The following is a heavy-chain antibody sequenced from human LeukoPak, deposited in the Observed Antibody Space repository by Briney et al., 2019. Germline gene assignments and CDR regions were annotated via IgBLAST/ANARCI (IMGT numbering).Heavy chain of an antibody. CDR2: ISGSGNNT. CDR3: ANALYFYVPESPEYFFDY. J-gene: IGHJ4*02. CDR1: GFTFSSYT. D-gene: IGHD3-10*02. Sequence: GGSLRLSCAASGFTFSSYTINWVRQVPGKGLEWVSSISGSGNNTYYADSVKGRFTISRDNPKNTLYLHINSLRAEDTAVYYRANALYFYVPESPEYFFDYWGQGNMVTVSS. V-gene: IGHV3-23*01.